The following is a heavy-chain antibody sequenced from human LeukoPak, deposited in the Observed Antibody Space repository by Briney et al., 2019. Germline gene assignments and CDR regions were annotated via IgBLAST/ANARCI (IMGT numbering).Heavy chain of an antibody. CDR3: AKDGSSGYYAEY. V-gene: IGHV3-30*02. D-gene: IGHD3-22*01. CDR1: GFTFSSYG. Sequence: PGGSLRLSSAASGFTFSSYGMHWVREAPGEGLGWGAFIRYDGSNKYYADSVRGGFTISRGNCKNTLYLQINSLKAEDTAVYYCAKDGSSGYYAEYWGQGTLVSVSS. CDR2: IRYDGSNK. J-gene: IGHJ4*02.